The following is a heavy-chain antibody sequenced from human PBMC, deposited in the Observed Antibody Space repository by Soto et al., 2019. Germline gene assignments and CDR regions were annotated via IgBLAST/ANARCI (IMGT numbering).Heavy chain of an antibody. Sequence: QVQLVESGGGLVKPGGSLRLSCAASGFTFSAYNMSWNRQAPGKGLEWVSYITSSGSNTFDAESVKGRFTISRDNTMNLLYLQMNSLSAEDTAVYYCARRGTISSAHHFDHWGQGTLVTVSS. CDR2: ITSSGSNT. CDR1: GFTFSAYN. D-gene: IGHD6-6*01. V-gene: IGHV3-11*01. J-gene: IGHJ4*02. CDR3: ARRGTISSAHHFDH.